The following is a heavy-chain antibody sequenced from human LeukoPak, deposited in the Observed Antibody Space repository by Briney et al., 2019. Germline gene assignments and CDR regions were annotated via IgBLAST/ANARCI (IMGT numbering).Heavy chain of an antibody. V-gene: IGHV4-34*01. D-gene: IGHD5-18*01. CDR1: GGSFSGYY. CDR2: INHSGST. Sequence: SETLSLTCAVYGGSFSGYYWSWIRQPPGKGLEWIGEINHSGSTNYNPSLKSRVTISVHTSKNQFSLKLSSVTAADTAVYYCAISSGYSYGYGIGYWGQGTLVTVSS. J-gene: IGHJ4*02. CDR3: AISSGYSYGYGIGY.